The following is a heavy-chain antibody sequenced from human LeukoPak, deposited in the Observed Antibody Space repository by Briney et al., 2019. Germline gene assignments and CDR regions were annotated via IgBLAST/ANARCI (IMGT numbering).Heavy chain of an antibody. CDR2: ISYDGNNK. Sequence: GGSLRLSCAASGFTFSSYPMHWVRQAPGKGLEWVSVISYDGNNKYYADSVKGRFTISRDNAKSSLYLQMNSLRAEDTALYHCARGRHSSAWDVDYWGQGTLVTVSS. CDR1: GFTFSSYP. V-gene: IGHV3-30-3*01. D-gene: IGHD6-19*01. J-gene: IGHJ4*02. CDR3: ARGRHSSAWDVDY.